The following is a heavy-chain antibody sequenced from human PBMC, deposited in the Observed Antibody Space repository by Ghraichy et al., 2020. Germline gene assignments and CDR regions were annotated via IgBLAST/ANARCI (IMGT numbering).Heavy chain of an antibody. V-gene: IGHV4-39*01. Sequence: SETLSLTCTDSGGSISSSSYYWGWIRQPPGKGLEWIGSIYYSGSTYYNPSLKSRVTISVDTSKNQFSLKLSSVTAADTAVYYCARHGSEGAGIAVATIDYWGQGTLVTVSS. D-gene: IGHD6-19*01. CDR2: IYYSGST. J-gene: IGHJ4*02. CDR1: GGSISSSSYY. CDR3: ARHGSEGAGIAVATIDY.